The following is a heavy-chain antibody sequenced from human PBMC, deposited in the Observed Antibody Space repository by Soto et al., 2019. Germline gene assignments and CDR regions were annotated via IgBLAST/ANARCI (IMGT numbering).Heavy chain of an antibody. J-gene: IGHJ5*02. Sequence: GGSLRLSCAASGFTFSIAWMTWVRQAPGKGLEWVGRIKSKTNGEATEYAAPVKGRFTISRDDSKNTLYLQMNSLKTEDTAVNYCITLHNPPPPWGQGTLVTVYS. CDR3: ITLHNPPPP. CDR1: GFTFSIAW. CDR2: IKSKTNGEAT. V-gene: IGHV3-15*01.